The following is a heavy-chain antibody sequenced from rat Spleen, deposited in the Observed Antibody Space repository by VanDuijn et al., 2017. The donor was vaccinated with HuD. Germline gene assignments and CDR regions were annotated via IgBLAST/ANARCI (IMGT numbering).Heavy chain of an antibody. Sequence: EVQLQESGPGLVKPSQSLSLTCSVTGYSITSGYGWNWIRKLPGNKLEWMGYINSAGSTNYNPPLKSQISITRDTSKNQFFLQLTSVTTEDTATYFCARYRATIDWYFDFWGPGTMVTVSS. J-gene: IGHJ1*01. CDR2: INSAGST. CDR1: GYSITSGYG. V-gene: IGHV3-3*01. CDR3: ARYRATIDWYFDF. D-gene: IGHD1-10*01.